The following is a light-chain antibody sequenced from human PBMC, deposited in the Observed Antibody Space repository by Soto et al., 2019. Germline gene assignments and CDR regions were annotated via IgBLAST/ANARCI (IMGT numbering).Light chain of an antibody. V-gene: IGKV1-5*03. CDR2: KAS. J-gene: IGKJ4*01. CDR1: QSISTW. Sequence: DIQMTQSPSTLSASVGDRVTITCRASQSISTWLAWYQQKPGKAPKLLIYKASSLEAGVPSRFSGSGSGTELNITISSLQHDDFATYYCQQYNTYPLTFGGGTTVEIK. CDR3: QQYNTYPLT.